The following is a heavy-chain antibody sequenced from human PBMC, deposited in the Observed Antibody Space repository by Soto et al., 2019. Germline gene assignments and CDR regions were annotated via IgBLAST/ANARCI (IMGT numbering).Heavy chain of an antibody. CDR3: AREGQAPYYYYGMDV. J-gene: IGHJ6*02. V-gene: IGHV1-18*01. CDR2: ISGYNGNT. Sequence: TSYDINWVRQATGQGLEWMGWISGYNGNTKYAEKFQGRVTMTTDTSTSTAHMELRSLRSDDTAVYYCAREGQAPYYYYGMDVWGQGTAVTVSS. CDR1: TSYD.